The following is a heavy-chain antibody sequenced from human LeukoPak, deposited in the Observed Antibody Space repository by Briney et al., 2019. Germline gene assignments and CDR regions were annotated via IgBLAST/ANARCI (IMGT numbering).Heavy chain of an antibody. CDR2: VSGSGSST. Sequence: GGSLRLSCAASGFTFSSYAMSWVRQAPGKGLEWVSVVSGSGSSTYADAVKGRFTISRDNSKNTLYLQMTSLRVEDTAVYFCASAPVVGNAEAFWGQGTLATVSS. CDR3: ASAPVVGNAEAF. D-gene: IGHD1-26*01. V-gene: IGHV3-23*01. J-gene: IGHJ4*02. CDR1: GFTFSSYA.